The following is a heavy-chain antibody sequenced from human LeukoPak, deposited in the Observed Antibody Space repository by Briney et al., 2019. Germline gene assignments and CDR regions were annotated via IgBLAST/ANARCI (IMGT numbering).Heavy chain of an antibody. CDR3: ASLRLEVGATVLADYLGFDY. Sequence: PGGSLRLSCAASGFTFSRYAMSLIRQPPGKGLEWIGSIYYNGSTYYNPSLKSRVTISVDTSKNQFSLKLSSVTAADTAVYYCASLRLEVGATVLADYLGFDYWGQGTLVTVSS. CDR2: IYYNGST. CDR1: GFTFSRYA. D-gene: IGHD1-26*01. V-gene: IGHV4-39*01. J-gene: IGHJ4*02.